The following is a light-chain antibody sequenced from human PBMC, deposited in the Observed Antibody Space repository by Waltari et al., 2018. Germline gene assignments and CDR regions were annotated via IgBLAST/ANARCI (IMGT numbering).Light chain of an antibody. CDR1: QSVSSND. J-gene: IGKJ5*01. CDR3: QQYGSSFPVT. Sequence: EIVLAQSPDTLSLSPGERATLPCRASQSVSSNDLTWYQQKPGQAPRPLIFGASSRATGIPDRFSGSGSGTDFTLTISRLEPEDFATYYCQQYGSSFPVTYGQGTRLEIK. CDR2: GAS. V-gene: IGKV3-20*01.